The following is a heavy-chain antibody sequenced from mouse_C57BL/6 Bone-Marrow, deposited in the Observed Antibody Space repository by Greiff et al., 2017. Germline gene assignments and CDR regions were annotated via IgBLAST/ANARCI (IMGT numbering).Heavy chain of an antibody. D-gene: IGHD1-1*01. CDR2: INPSSGYT. V-gene: IGHV1-4*01. CDR1: GYTFTSYT. Sequence: VQLQQSGAELARPGASVKMSCTASGYTFTSYTMHWLKQRPGQGLQWIGDINPSSGYTKYNQKFKDKATLTADKSSSTAYLQLSSLTSEDSALYYCALYDWFAYWGQGTLVTVSA. CDR3: ALYDWFAY. J-gene: IGHJ3*01.